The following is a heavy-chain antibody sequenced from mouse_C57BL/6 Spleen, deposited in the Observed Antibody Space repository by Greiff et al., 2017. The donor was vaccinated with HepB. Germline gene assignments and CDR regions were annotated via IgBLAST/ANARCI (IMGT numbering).Heavy chain of an antibody. D-gene: IGHD3-2*02. CDR3: ARRGTAQAPDY. J-gene: IGHJ2*01. Sequence: VQLQQSGPELVKPGASVKISCKASGYAFSSSWMNWVKQRPGKGLEWIGRIYPGDGDTNYNGKFKGKATLTADKSSSTAYMQLSSLTSEDYAVYFCARRGTAQAPDYWGQGTTLTVSS. CDR2: IYPGDGDT. V-gene: IGHV1-82*01. CDR1: GYAFSSSW.